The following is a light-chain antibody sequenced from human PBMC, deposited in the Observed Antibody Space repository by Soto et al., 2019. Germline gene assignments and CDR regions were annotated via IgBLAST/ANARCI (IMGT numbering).Light chain of an antibody. CDR3: QQYNNWGT. CDR2: GAS. Sequence: EIVMTQSPATLSVSPGERVTLSCRASQSVSSNLAWYQQKPGQAPRLLIYGASTRATGIPARFSGSGSGTEFTPTISSLQSEDFAVYYCQQYNNWGTFGQGTRVEIK. V-gene: IGKV3-15*01. J-gene: IGKJ1*01. CDR1: QSVSSN.